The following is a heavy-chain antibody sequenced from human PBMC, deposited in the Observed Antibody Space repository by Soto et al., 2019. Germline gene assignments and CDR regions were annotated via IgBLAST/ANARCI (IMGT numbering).Heavy chain of an antibody. Sequence: SETLSLTCTVSGCSISSGGYYWSWIRQHPGKGLEWIGYIYYSGSTYYNPSLKSRVTISVDTSKNQFSLKLSSVTAADTAIYYCAKPVYGSGSPDYWGQGTLVTVSS. CDR3: AKPVYGSGSPDY. CDR2: IYYSGST. CDR1: GCSISSGGYY. J-gene: IGHJ4*02. V-gene: IGHV4-31*03. D-gene: IGHD3-10*01.